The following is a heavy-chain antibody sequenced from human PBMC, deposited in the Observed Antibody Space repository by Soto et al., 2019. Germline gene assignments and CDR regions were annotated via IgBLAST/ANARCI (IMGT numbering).Heavy chain of an antibody. CDR1: GGSFSGYY. CDR3: ARGNDYSLGWFDP. V-gene: IGHV4-34*01. Sequence: QVQLQQWGAGLLKPSETLSLTCAVYGGSFSGYYWSWIRQPPGKGREWIGEINHSGSTNYNPSLKSRATISVDTSKNQFSLKLSSVTAADTAVYYCARGNDYSLGWFDPWGQGTLVTVSS. CDR2: INHSGST. J-gene: IGHJ5*02. D-gene: IGHD4-4*01.